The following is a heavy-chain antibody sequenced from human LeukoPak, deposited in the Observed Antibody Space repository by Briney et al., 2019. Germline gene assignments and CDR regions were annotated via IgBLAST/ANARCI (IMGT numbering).Heavy chain of an antibody. V-gene: IGHV3-53*01. J-gene: IGHJ6*03. CDR2: IYSGGST. D-gene: IGHD2-2*01. CDR1: GFTVSSNY. Sequence: GGSLRLSCAACGFTVSSNYMSWVRQAPGKGLEWVSDIYSGGSTYYADSVKGRFTISRDNSKNTLYLQMSSLRAEDTAVYYCAREAWGSTRYYYYMDVWGKGTTVTVSS. CDR3: AREAWGSTRYYYYMDV.